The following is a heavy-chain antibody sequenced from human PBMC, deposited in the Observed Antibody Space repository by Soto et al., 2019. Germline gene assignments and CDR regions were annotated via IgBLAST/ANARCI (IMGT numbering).Heavy chain of an antibody. CDR1: GYSFNNYW. CDR3: ARHPRNQDVGGAYYPVDAFDF. D-gene: IGHD2-21*01. J-gene: IGHJ3*01. CDR2: IYPGDSDT. V-gene: IGHV5-51*01. Sequence: PGESLKISCKGSGYSFNNYWIGWVRQLPGQGLEWMGAIYPGDSDTRYSPPFQGQVSISHDKSISTAYLSWNILKASDTAMYYCARHPRNQDVGGAYYPVDAFDFWGQGTMVTVS.